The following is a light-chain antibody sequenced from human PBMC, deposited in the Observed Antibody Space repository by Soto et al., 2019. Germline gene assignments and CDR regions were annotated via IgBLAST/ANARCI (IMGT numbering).Light chain of an antibody. J-gene: IGLJ1*01. CDR2: EVT. CDR1: SGDIXGXXR. CDR3: SSYTNINTRACV. V-gene: IGLV2-14*01. Sequence: QSALTQPASVSGSPGQSIXLSCTGTSGDIXGXXRVSWYQQHXGKAPKLIIYEVTDRPSGVSNRFSGSKSGNTASLTISGLQAEDEAEYYCSSYTNINTRACVFGTGTKLTVL.